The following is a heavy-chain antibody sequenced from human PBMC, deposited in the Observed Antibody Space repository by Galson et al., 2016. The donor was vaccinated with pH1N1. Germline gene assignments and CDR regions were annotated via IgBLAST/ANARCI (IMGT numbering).Heavy chain of an antibody. D-gene: IGHD1-1*01. V-gene: IGHV4-4*07. CDR1: GGSISSRY. Sequence: ETLSLTCTVSGGSISSRYWSWIRQPAGKGLEWIGRVYTSGRTDSNPSLKGRVTMSMDTSNSQFSMILNSVTAADTAVYYCARGWNLGAFDIWGQGTMVTVSS. CDR2: VYTSGRT. J-gene: IGHJ3*02. CDR3: ARGWNLGAFDI.